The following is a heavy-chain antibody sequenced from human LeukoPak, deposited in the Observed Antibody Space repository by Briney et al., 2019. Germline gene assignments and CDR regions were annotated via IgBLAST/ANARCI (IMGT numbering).Heavy chain of an antibody. Sequence: GGSLRLSCVVSGFTFSRYSMNWVRQAPGKGLEWVANIKQDGTEKYYVDSVKGRFTISRDNAKNSLYLQMNSLRAEDTAVYYCARDSEWGLLRSDYWGQGTLVTVSS. D-gene: IGHD1-26*01. CDR2: IKQDGTEK. J-gene: IGHJ4*02. V-gene: IGHV3-7*05. CDR3: ARDSEWGLLRSDY. CDR1: GFTFSRYS.